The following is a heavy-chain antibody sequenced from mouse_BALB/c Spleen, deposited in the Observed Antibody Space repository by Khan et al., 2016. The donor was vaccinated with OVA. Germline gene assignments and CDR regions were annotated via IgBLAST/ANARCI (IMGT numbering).Heavy chain of an antibody. J-gene: IGHJ3*01. D-gene: IGHD2-4*01. CDR2: IWSGGIT. CDR1: GFSLTTYG. Sequence: QMQLKQSGPGLVQPSQSLSITCTVSGFSLTTYGVHWVRQSPGKGLEWLGVIWSGGITDYNAPFISRLSISKDNSKSQVFFKMNSLQANDTAIYYCARNYDYDEGLAYWGQGTLVTVSA. V-gene: IGHV2-2*02. CDR3: ARNYDYDEGLAY.